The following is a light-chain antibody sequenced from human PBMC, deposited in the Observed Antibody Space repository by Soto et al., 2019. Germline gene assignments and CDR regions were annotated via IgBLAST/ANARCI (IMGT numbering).Light chain of an antibody. Sequence: EIVMTQSPATLSVSPGKIATLSCRASQSVSSNLAWYQQKPGQAPRLLIYGASTRATGIPARFSGSGSGTEFTLTISSLQSEDFAVYYCQQYNNWPRTFGQGTKVEIK. CDR3: QQYNNWPRT. V-gene: IGKV3-15*01. J-gene: IGKJ1*01. CDR2: GAS. CDR1: QSVSSN.